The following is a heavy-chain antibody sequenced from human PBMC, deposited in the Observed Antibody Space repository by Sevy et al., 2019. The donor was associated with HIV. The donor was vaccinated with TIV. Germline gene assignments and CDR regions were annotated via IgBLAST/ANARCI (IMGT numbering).Heavy chain of an antibody. D-gene: IGHD2-8*01. V-gene: IGHV3-23*01. CDR1: GFTFAKYS. CDR3: AREGCTQPHDY. J-gene: IGHJ4*02. Sequence: GGSLRLSCAASGFTFAKYSMSWVRQAPGKGLEWVSTFSFGCGRINYADSVKGRFTISRDDSKSTLFLQMNSLGAEDTATYFCAREGCTQPHDYWGQGTLVTVSS. CDR2: FSFGCGRI.